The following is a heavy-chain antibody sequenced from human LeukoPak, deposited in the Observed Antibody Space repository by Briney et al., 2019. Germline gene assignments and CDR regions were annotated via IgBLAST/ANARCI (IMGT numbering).Heavy chain of an antibody. J-gene: IGHJ6*02. CDR1: GFTFSSYA. V-gene: IGHV3-74*01. CDR2: VKSDGSVT. CDR3: ARGLPNYYGMDV. Sequence: TGGSLRLSCAASGFTFSSYAMSWVRQAPGKGLVWVSRVKSDGSVTNYADSVKGRFTISRDNAKNTLYLQMNSLRTEDTAVYYCARGLPNYYGMDVWGQGPRSPSP.